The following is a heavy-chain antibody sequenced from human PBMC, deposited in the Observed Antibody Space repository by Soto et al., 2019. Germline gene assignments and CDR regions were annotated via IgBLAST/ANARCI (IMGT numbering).Heavy chain of an antibody. V-gene: IGHV3-9*01. CDR3: AKDAHWSLDF. Sequence: EVQLVESGGNLVQPGRSLRLSCAASGFTFGDYAMHWVRQAPGKGLEWISSINENSGSIDYADSVKGRFTISRDNAKNSLDLQMNSLRNEDAALYYFAKDAHWSLDFWGQGTLVTVAS. D-gene: IGHD1-1*01. CDR2: INENSGSI. CDR1: GFTFGDYA. J-gene: IGHJ4*02.